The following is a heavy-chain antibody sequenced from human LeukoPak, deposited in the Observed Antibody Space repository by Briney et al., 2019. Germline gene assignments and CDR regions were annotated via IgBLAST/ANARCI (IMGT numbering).Heavy chain of an antibody. CDR2: ITPNSGGT. V-gene: IGHV1-2*02. J-gene: IGHJ4*02. CDR3: ARTLGYSYGPAGWYFDY. CDR1: GYTFTGYY. Sequence: ASVTVSCKASGYTFTGYYMHWVRQAPGQGLEWMGWITPNSGGTKYAQKFQGRVTMTWDTSISTAYMELSSLKSGDTAVYSCARTLGYSYGPAGWYFDYWGQGALVTVSS. D-gene: IGHD5-18*01.